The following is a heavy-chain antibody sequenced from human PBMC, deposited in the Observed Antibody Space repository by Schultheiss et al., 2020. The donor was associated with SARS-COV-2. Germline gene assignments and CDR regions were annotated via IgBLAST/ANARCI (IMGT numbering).Heavy chain of an antibody. V-gene: IGHV3-30*07. CDR3: AKGRPDEGPFYCGGDCYGGYYFDY. Sequence: GGSLRLSCAASGFTFSNYALHWVRQAPGKRLEWVAVISFDGTNKYYADSVKGRFTISRDNSKNTLYLQMNSLRAEDTAVYYCAKGRPDEGPFYCGGDCYGGYYFDYWGQGTLVTVSS. CDR2: ISFDGTNK. CDR1: GFTFSNYA. D-gene: IGHD2-21*02. J-gene: IGHJ4*02.